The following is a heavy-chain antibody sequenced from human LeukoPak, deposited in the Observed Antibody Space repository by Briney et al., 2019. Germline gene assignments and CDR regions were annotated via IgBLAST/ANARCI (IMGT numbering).Heavy chain of an antibody. CDR3: ASGPPFLRYFEY. CDR1: GFTFSTYV. CDR2: ISVGAEYI. V-gene: IGHV3-23*01. J-gene: IGHJ4*02. Sequence: PGGSLRLSCAASGFTFSTYVMNWVSQAPGKGLEWVSTISVGAEYIFYADSVKGRFTISRDTSNNAFSLQLHSLTPEDTALYYCASGPPFLRYFEYWGQGTLVTVSS. D-gene: IGHD3-3*01.